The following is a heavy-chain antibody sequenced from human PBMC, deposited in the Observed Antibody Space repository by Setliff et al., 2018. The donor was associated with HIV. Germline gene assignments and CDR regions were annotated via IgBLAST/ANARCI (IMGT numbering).Heavy chain of an antibody. Sequence: SETLSLTCTVSGDSISSGGFYWTWIRQPAGKGLEYIGHIYIGGSTNSHPSLESRLAISADTSKNQFSLKLNSVAAADTAVYYCARGSRAISGYGAFDYWGRGILVTVSS. J-gene: IGHJ4*02. D-gene: IGHD3-9*01. CDR3: ARGSRAISGYGAFDY. V-gene: IGHV4-61*09. CDR2: IYIGGST. CDR1: GDSISSGGFY.